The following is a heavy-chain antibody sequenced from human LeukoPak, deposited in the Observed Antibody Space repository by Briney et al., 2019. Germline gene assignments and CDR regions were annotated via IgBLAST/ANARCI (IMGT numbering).Heavy chain of an antibody. Sequence: TLSLTCXVSGGSISSSSYYWGWIRQPPGKGLEWIGSIYYSGSTYYNPSLKSRVTISVDTSKNQFSLKLSSVTAADTAVYYCARLVVGAIVYWGQGTLVTVSS. J-gene: IGHJ4*02. V-gene: IGHV4-39*01. D-gene: IGHD1-26*01. CDR2: IYYSGST. CDR3: ARLVVGAIVY. CDR1: GGSISSSSYY.